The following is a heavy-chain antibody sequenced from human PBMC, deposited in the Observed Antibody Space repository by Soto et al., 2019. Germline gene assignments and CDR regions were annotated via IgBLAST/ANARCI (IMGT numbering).Heavy chain of an antibody. CDR3: ASRPPGIVATIPYFQH. CDR1: GGTFSSYA. CDR2: IIPIFGTA. Sequence: QVQLVQSGAEVKKPGSSVKVSCKASGGTFSSYAISWVRQAPGQGLEWMGGIIPIFGTANYAQKFQGRVTITADESTSTAYMELSSLRSEDTAVYYCASRPPGIVATIPYFQHWGQGTLVTVSS. J-gene: IGHJ1*01. V-gene: IGHV1-69*01. D-gene: IGHD5-12*01.